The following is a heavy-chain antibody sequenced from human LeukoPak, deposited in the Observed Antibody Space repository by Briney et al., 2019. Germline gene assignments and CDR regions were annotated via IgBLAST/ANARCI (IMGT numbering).Heavy chain of an antibody. Sequence: GGSLRLSCAASGFTFSSYSMNWVRQAPGKGLEWVSSISSSSSYIYYADSVKGRFTISRDNSRNTLYLQMNSLRAEDTAVYYCARLADSSTADVYWGQGTLVTVSS. V-gene: IGHV3-21*01. CDR3: ARLADSSTADVY. CDR2: ISSSSSYI. J-gene: IGHJ4*02. CDR1: GFTFSSYS. D-gene: IGHD6-13*01.